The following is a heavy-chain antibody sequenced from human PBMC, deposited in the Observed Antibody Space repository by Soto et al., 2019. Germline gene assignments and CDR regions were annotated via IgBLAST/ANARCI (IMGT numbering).Heavy chain of an antibody. D-gene: IGHD2-2*01. CDR1: GVTFSSYA. CDR3: AKDPGAGYCSSTSCQNNPDIDYYGMDV. CDR2: ISYDGSNK. Sequence: GGSLRLSCAVSGVTFSSYAMHWVRQAPGKGLEWVAVISYDGSNKYYADSVKGRFTISRDNSKNTLYLQMNSLRAEDTAVYYCAKDPGAGYCSSTSCQNNPDIDYYGMDVWGQGTTVTVSS. V-gene: IGHV3-30-3*01. J-gene: IGHJ6*02.